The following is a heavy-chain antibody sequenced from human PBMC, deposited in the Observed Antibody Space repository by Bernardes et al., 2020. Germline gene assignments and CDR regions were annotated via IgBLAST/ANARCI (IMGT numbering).Heavy chain of an antibody. D-gene: IGHD6-13*01. Sequence: GGSLRLSCAASGFTFSSYAMHWVRQAPGKGLEWVAVISYDGSNKYYADSVKGRFTISRDNSKNTLYLQMNSLRAEDTAVYYCAREEQLGPYYYGMDVWGQGTTVTVSS. CDR2: ISYDGSNK. CDR1: GFTFSSYA. V-gene: IGHV3-30-3*01. J-gene: IGHJ6*02. CDR3: AREEQLGPYYYGMDV.